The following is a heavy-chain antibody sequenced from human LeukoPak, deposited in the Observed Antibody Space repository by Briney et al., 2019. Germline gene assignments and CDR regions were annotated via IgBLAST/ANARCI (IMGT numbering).Heavy chain of an antibody. D-gene: IGHD6-19*01. J-gene: IGHJ4*02. CDR1: EYSFPNYC. V-gene: IGHV5-51*01. CDR3: ARGGRSGWLYFDY. CDR2: IYPDDSDT. Sequence: GESLKISCKHSEYSFPNYCIGWVRQMPGKGLEWMGIIYPDDSDTRYSPSFQGQVTISADKSISTAYLQWSSLKASDTAMYYCARGGRSGWLYFDYWGQGTLVTVSS.